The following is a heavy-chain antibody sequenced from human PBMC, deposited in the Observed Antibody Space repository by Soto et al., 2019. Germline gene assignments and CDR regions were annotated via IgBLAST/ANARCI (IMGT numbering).Heavy chain of an antibody. CDR2: IIPIFGTA. CDR1: GGTFSSYA. CDR3: ARDQRRSSPKPTYNWFDP. V-gene: IGHV1-69*13. D-gene: IGHD6-13*01. J-gene: IGHJ5*02. Sequence: SVKVSCKASGGTFSSYAISWVREAPGQGLEWMGGIIPIFGTANHAQKFQGRVTITADESTSTAYMELSSLRSEDTAVYYCARDQRRSSPKPTYNWFDPWGQGTLVTVSS.